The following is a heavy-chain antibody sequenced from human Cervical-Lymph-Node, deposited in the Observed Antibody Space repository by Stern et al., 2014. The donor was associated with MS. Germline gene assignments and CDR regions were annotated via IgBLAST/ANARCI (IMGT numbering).Heavy chain of an antibody. Sequence: LVASGGGLVKPGESLTLSCAASGFSFSSASMSWVRQAPGKGLEWVGRIKTTAAGGTVEYAAPVRGRLTISRHDSNNTVFLHMSSLKTEDTAVYYCATYGGYSDFWGQGTLVTVSS. CDR3: ATYGGYSDF. CDR2: IKTTAAGGTV. CDR1: GFSFSSAS. J-gene: IGHJ4*02. D-gene: IGHD4/OR15-4a*01. V-gene: IGHV3-15*01.